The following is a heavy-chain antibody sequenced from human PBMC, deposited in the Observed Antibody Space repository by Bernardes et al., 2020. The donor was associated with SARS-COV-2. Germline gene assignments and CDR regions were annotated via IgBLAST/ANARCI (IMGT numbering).Heavy chain of an antibody. CDR1: GFSLSPSGMC. J-gene: IGHJ4*02. CDR3: ERGGGIAVDTTRDHSEWELLRVFDY. Sequence: SGTTLCKPTQTLTLTCPFSGFSLSPSGMCVNWIRQPPGKALEWLAVIYLDDDKYYSTSLKTRLTISKDTSKNQLVLTMTNVEPVETATYYCERGGGIAVDTTRDHSEWELLRVFDYWGQGILVTVSS. D-gene: IGHD1-26*01. V-gene: IGHV2-70*01. CDR2: IYLDDDK.